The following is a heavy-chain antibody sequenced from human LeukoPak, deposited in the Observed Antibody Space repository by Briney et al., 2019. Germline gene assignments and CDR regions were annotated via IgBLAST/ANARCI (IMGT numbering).Heavy chain of an antibody. D-gene: IGHD3-3*01. CDR2: IVVGSGNT. Sequence: SVKVSCKASGFTFTSSAVQWVRQARGQRLEWIGWIVVGSGNTNYAQKFQERVTITRDMSTSTAYMELSSLRSEDTAVYYCAAAAGYDFWSGYYHDAFDIWGQGTMVTVSS. CDR1: GFTFTSSA. CDR3: AAAAGYDFWSGYYHDAFDI. V-gene: IGHV1-58*01. J-gene: IGHJ3*02.